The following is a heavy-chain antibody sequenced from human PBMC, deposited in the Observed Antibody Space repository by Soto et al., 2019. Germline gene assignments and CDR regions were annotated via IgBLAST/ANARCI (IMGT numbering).Heavy chain of an antibody. CDR1: GYTFTGYY. CDR2: INPNSGGT. J-gene: IGHJ4*02. CDR3: ARIPDSSGYYYPDDDY. V-gene: IGHV1-2*02. Sequence: ASVKVSCKASGYTFTGYYMHWVRQAPGQGLEWMGWINPNSGGTNYAQKFQGRVTMTRDTSISTAYMELSRLRSDDTAVYYCARIPDSSGYYYPDDDYWGQGTLVTVSS. D-gene: IGHD3-22*01.